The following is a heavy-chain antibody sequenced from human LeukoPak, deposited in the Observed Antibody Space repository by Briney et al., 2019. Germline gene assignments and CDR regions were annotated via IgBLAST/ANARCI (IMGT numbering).Heavy chain of an antibody. CDR2: IKQDGSEK. Sequence: GGSLRLSCAGSEFTFSSYSMHWVRQAPGKGLEWVANIKQDGSEKYYVDSVKGRFTISRDNAKNSLYLQMNSLRAEDTALYHCARAYDSSGYYYVWFDPWGQGTLVTVSS. J-gene: IGHJ5*02. CDR1: EFTFSSYS. V-gene: IGHV3-7*03. D-gene: IGHD3-22*01. CDR3: ARAYDSSGYYYVWFDP.